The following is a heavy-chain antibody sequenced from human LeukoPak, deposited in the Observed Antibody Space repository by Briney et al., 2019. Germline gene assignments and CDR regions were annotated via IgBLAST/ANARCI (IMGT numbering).Heavy chain of an antibody. CDR1: GGPISSYY. CDR2: IYTSGNT. D-gene: IGHD1-20*01. V-gene: IGHV4-4*09. Sequence: ETLSLPRTVSGGPISSYYWSWIRQPPGKGLEWIGYIYTSGNTNYNPSLKSRVTLSLDTSKNQFSLKLSSVTTADTAVYYCARLMTGATGPDAFDIWGQGTMVTVSS. CDR3: ARLMTGATGPDAFDI. J-gene: IGHJ3*02.